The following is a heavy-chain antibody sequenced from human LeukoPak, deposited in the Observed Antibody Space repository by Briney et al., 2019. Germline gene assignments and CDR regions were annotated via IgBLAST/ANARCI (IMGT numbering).Heavy chain of an antibody. D-gene: IGHD3-10*01. CDR3: ASCLFDYYYFDQ. Sequence: SETLSLTCAVSGDSITSHNWWSWVRQSPGKGLEWIGETYHSGTTNYSPSLKSRVTISVDKSKNQLSLRLTSVTAADTAVYFCASCLFDYYYFDQWGQGTPVTVSS. CDR1: GDSITSHNW. CDR2: TYHSGTT. V-gene: IGHV4-4*02. J-gene: IGHJ4*02.